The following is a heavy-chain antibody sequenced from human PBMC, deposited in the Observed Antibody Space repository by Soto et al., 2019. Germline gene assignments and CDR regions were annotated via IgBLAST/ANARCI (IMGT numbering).Heavy chain of an antibody. CDR3: ARLHYDSSGYYPIFDY. V-gene: IGHV4-31*03. J-gene: IGHJ4*02. CDR1: GGSISSGGYY. Sequence: SETLSLTCTVSGGSISSGGYYWSWIRQHPGKGLEWIGYIYYSGSTYYNPSLKSRVTISVDTSKNQFSLKLSSVTAADTAVYYCARLHYDSSGYYPIFDYWGQGTLVTVSS. D-gene: IGHD3-22*01. CDR2: IYYSGST.